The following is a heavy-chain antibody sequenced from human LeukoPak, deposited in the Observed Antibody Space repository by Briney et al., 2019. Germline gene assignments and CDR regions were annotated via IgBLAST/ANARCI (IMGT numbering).Heavy chain of an antibody. J-gene: IGHJ6*02. CDR3: ARDQGARLWFGEFYGMDV. V-gene: IGHV4-59*01. D-gene: IGHD3-10*01. CDR1: GGSISSYY. Sequence: SETLSLTCTVSGGSISSYYWSWIRQPPGKGLEWIGYLYYSGSTNYNPSLKSRVTISVDTSKNQFSLKLSSVTAADTAVYYCARDQGARLWFGEFYGMDVWGQGTTVTVSS. CDR2: LYYSGST.